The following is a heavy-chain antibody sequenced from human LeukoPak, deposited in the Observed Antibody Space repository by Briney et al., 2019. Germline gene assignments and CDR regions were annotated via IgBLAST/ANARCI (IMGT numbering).Heavy chain of an antibody. Sequence: ETLSLTCTVSGGSISSYYWSWIRRPPGKGLEWMGYIYSSGSTNYNPSLKSRVTISVDTSKNQFSLKLSSVTAADTAVYYCARDKYSSSWYRWYFDLWGRGTLVTVSS. CDR1: GGSISSYY. CDR2: IYSSGST. D-gene: IGHD6-13*01. CDR3: ARDKYSSSWYRWYFDL. V-gene: IGHV4-59*01. J-gene: IGHJ2*01.